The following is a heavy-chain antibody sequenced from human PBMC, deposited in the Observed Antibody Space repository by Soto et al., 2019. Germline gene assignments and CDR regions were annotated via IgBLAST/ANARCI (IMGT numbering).Heavy chain of an antibody. Sequence: QVQLQESGPGLVKPSETLSLTCTVSSGSISNYYWNWIRQPPGKGLEWIGYISYTGRPNYNPSLESRVTVSVDTSKNQFSLKLSSVTAADTAIYYCARGGTYSDLLIRDRFDPWGQGTLVTVSS. J-gene: IGHJ5*02. D-gene: IGHD6-13*01. CDR2: ISYTGRP. V-gene: IGHV4-59*01. CDR3: ARGGTYSDLLIRDRFDP. CDR1: SGSISNYY.